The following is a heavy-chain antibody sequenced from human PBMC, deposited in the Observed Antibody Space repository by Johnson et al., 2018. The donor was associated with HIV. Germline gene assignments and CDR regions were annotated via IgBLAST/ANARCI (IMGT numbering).Heavy chain of an antibody. CDR1: GFSFSDYA. J-gene: IGHJ3*02. D-gene: IGHD4-17*01. CDR3: AKGRGDYNIDAFDI. Sequence: EVQLVESGGGMIQPGGSLRLSCAASGFSFSDYAMSWVRQAPGKGLEWVSCINWNGGRTRYADSVKGRFNISRDNAKNSLYLQMNSLEAEDTAVYYCAKGRGDYNIDAFDISGQGTMVTVSS. V-gene: IGHV3-20*04. CDR2: INWNGGRT.